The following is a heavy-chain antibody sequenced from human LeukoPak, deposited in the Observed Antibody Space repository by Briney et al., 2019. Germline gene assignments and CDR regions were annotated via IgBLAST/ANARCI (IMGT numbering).Heavy chain of an antibody. Sequence: GGSLRLSCAASGFTFSSYSMNWVRQAPGKGLEWVSSISSSSSYIYYADSVKGRFTISRDNAKNMLYLQMNSLRAEDTAMYYCTSNYGGDSNYWGQGTLVTVSS. V-gene: IGHV3-21*06. CDR3: TSNYGGDSNY. D-gene: IGHD4-23*01. J-gene: IGHJ4*02. CDR2: ISSSSSYI. CDR1: GFTFSSYS.